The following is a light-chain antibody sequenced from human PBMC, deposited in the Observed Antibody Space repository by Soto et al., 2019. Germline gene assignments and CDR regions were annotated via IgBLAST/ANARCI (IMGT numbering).Light chain of an antibody. J-gene: IGKJ2*01. CDR2: KVS. CDR1: QNLLYSDGNPY. V-gene: IGKV2-30*01. Sequence: VMTQSPVSLPVPLGQPASFSSNSIQNLLYSDGNPYLNWFQQRPGQSPRRLIAKVSNRDSGVPDRFSGSGSGTDFTLKISRVEAEDVGIYYCMQATHWPYTFGQGTKLEIK. CDR3: MQATHWPYT.